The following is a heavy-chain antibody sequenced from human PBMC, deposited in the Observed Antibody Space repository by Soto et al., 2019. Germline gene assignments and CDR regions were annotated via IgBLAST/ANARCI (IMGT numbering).Heavy chain of an antibody. CDR2: IIPIFGTA. D-gene: IGHD1-26*01. J-gene: IGHJ4*02. V-gene: IGHV1-69*01. CDR1: GGTFSSYA. Sequence: QVQLVQSGAEVKKPGSSVKVSCKDSGGTFSSYAISWVRQAPGPGLEWMGGIIPIFGTANDAQKFQGRVTITADESTSTAYMELSSLRSEDTAVYYCARSSGSYWGCYFDHWGKGTLVTVSS. CDR3: ARSSGSYWGCYFDH.